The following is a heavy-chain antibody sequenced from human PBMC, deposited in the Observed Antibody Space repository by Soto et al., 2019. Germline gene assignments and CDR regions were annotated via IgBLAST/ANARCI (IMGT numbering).Heavy chain of an antibody. CDR1: GGSISSSSYY. Sequence: QLQLQESGPGLVKPSETLSLTCTVSGGSISSSSYYWGWIRQPPGKGLEWIGSIYSSGSTYYNPSLRSRVTISVDTSKNQFSLKLSSVTAADTAVYYCARRGGYCSGGSCYQYYYYYMDVWGKGTTVTVSS. D-gene: IGHD2-15*01. V-gene: IGHV4-39*01. CDR2: IYSSGST. CDR3: ARRGGYCSGGSCYQYYYYYMDV. J-gene: IGHJ6*03.